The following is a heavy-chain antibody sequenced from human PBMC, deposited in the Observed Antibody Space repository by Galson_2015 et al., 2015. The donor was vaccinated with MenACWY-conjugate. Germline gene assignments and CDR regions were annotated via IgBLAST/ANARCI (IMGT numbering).Heavy chain of an antibody. CDR3: TRDSGYSNGHGMDV. D-gene: IGHD5-18*01. Sequence: SLRLSCAASGFTFGDYAMHWVRQAPGKGLEWVSLISRDGDRTYNADSVKGRFTISRDNSKNSLYLQMNSLRAEDTALYYCTRDSGYSNGHGMDVWGQGTTVTVSS. J-gene: IGHJ6*02. CDR1: GFTFGDYA. CDR2: ISRDGDRT. V-gene: IGHV3-43D*03.